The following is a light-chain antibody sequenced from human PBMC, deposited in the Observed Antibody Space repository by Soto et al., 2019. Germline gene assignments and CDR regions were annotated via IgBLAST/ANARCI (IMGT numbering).Light chain of an antibody. V-gene: IGKV3-11*01. CDR1: QSVSSY. CDR3: QQRSNWPLT. CDR2: DAS. Sequence: EIVLTQSPATLSLSPGERATLSCRASQSVSSYLAWYKQNPGQAPRILIYDASNRATGIQARFSGSGSGTDFTLTISSLEPEDFAVYYCQQRSNWPLTFGPGTKVDIK. J-gene: IGKJ3*01.